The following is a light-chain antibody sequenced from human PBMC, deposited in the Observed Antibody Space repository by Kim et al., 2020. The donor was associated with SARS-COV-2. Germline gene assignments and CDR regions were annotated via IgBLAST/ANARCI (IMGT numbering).Light chain of an antibody. CDR3: NSFTTSNTDV. Sequence: QSALIQPASVSGSPGQSITISCTGTSSDIGRYHYVSWYQQHPGKAPKLILYDVSRRPPGVSSRFSGSKSANTASLTISGLQTEDEADYYCNSFTTSNTDVFGTGTKVTVL. J-gene: IGLJ1*01. CDR1: SSDIGRYHY. CDR2: DVS. V-gene: IGLV2-14*03.